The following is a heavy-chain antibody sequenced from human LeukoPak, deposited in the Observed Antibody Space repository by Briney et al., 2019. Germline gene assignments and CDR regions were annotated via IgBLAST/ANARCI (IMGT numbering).Heavy chain of an antibody. V-gene: IGHV4-39*07. CDR2: IYYSGST. Sequence: SETLSLTCTVSGGSISSSSYYWGWIHQPPGKGLEWIGSIYYSGSTNYNPSLKSRVTISVDTSKNQFSLKLSSVTAADTAVYYCARDLHGGSIFDYWGQGTLVTVSS. J-gene: IGHJ4*02. D-gene: IGHD2-15*01. CDR3: ARDLHGGSIFDY. CDR1: GGSISSSSYY.